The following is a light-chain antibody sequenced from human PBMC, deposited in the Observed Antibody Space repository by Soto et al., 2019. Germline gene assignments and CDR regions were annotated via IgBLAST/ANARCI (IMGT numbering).Light chain of an antibody. J-gene: IGLJ2*01. Sequence: QAVVTQPPSVSGAPGQRVTISCTGRSSDIGAGYNVHWYQQLPGTAPKLLIYGNSHRPSGVPDRFSGSKSGTSASLAITGLQPEDEADYYCQSYDGSLGVRVFGGGTQLTVL. CDR1: SSDIGAGYN. CDR2: GNS. CDR3: QSYDGSLGVRV. V-gene: IGLV1-40*01.